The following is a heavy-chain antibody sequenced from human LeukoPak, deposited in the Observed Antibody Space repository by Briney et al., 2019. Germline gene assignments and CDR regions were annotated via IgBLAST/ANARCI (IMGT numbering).Heavy chain of an antibody. Sequence: GGSLRLSCAASGFTVSSNYMSWVRQAPGKGLEWVSVIYSCGSTYYADSVRGRFTISRDNSKNTVYLQMNSLRAEDTAMYYCAERDASGLDYWGQGIQVTVSS. CDR3: AERDASGLDY. CDR2: IYSCGST. CDR1: GFTVSSNY. J-gene: IGHJ4*02. D-gene: IGHD1-26*01. V-gene: IGHV3-66*02.